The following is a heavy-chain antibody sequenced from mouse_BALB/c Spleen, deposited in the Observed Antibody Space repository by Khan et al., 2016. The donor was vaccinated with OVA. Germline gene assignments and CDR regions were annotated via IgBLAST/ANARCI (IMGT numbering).Heavy chain of an antibody. CDR3: ARNSYRYDFTY. CDR1: GFSLITYG. J-gene: IGHJ3*01. Sequence: QVQLKQSGPGLVQPSQSLSITCTVSGFSLITYGVHWVRQSPGKGLEWLGVIWSDGSTDYNEAFISRLSITKDKYKSQVFFKMNSIQADDTVIFYCARNSYRYDFTYWGRGTLVTVSA. CDR2: IWSDGST. V-gene: IGHV2-4-1*01. D-gene: IGHD2-12*01.